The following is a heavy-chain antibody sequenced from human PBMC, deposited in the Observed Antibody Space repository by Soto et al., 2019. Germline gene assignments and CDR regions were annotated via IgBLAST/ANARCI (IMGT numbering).Heavy chain of an antibody. D-gene: IGHD1-26*01. J-gene: IGHJ6*02. Sequence: QVQLVQSGAEVKKPGSSVKVSCKASGGTFSSYAISWVRQAPGQGLEWMGGIIPIFGTANYAQKFRGRVTITADESTSTAYMELSSLRSEDTAVYYCASYIVGAYTSTYYYYGMDVWGQGTTVTVSS. CDR2: IIPIFGTA. CDR1: GGTFSSYA. V-gene: IGHV1-69*01. CDR3: ASYIVGAYTSTYYYYGMDV.